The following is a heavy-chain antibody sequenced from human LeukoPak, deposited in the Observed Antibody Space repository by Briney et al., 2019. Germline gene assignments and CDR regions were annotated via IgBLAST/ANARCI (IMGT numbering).Heavy chain of an antibody. V-gene: IGHV3-7*01. CDR1: GFTFSSYA. J-gene: IGHJ6*03. D-gene: IGHD3-22*01. Sequence: SGGSLRLSCAASGFTFSSYAMSWVRQAPGKELQWVANIKQDGSAKYYVDSVKGRFTISRDNAKNSLYLQMNSLRAEDTAVYYCARQSGYYYGYYYYMDVWGKGTTVTVSS. CDR2: IKQDGSAK. CDR3: ARQSGYYYGYYYYMDV.